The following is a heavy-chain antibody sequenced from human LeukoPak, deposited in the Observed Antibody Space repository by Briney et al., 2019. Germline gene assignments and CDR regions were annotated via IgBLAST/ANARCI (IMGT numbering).Heavy chain of an antibody. V-gene: IGHV3-30*02. J-gene: IGHJ4*02. CDR3: AKDGTYYDFWSGYDESGSQYLWADY. CDR1: GFTFSSYG. D-gene: IGHD3-3*01. Sequence: PGGSLRLSCAASGFTFSSYGMHWVRQAPGKGLEWVAFIRYDGSNKYYADSVKGRFTISRDNSKNTLYLQMNSLRAEDTAVYYCAKDGTYYDFWSGYDESGSQYLWADYWGQGTLVTVSS. CDR2: IRYDGSNK.